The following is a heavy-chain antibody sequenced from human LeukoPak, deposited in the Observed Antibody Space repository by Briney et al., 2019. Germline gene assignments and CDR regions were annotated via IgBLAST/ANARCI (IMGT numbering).Heavy chain of an antibody. Sequence: ASVKVSCEASGYTFTGYYINWVRQAPGQGLEWMGWINPNSGGTNYAQKFRGRVTMTRDTSISTAYMELSRLRSDDTAVYYCARAQVEYCSGGRCYSGYWGQGTLVTVSS. CDR1: GYTFTGYY. V-gene: IGHV1-2*02. J-gene: IGHJ4*02. CDR3: ARAQVEYCSGGRCYSGY. CDR2: INPNSGGT. D-gene: IGHD2-15*01.